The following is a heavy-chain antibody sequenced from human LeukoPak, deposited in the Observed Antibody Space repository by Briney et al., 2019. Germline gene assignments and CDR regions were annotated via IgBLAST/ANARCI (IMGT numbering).Heavy chain of an antibody. CDR2: IIPIFGTA. Sequence: GASVKVSCKASGGTFSSYAISWVGQPPGQGLDWMGGIIPIFGTANYARKFQGRVTITADKSTSTVYMELSSLRSEDTAVYYCAFGGYDILTGYLDAFDIWGQGTMVSVSS. V-gene: IGHV1-69*06. CDR1: GGTFSSYA. CDR3: AFGGYDILTGYLDAFDI. J-gene: IGHJ3*02. D-gene: IGHD3-9*01.